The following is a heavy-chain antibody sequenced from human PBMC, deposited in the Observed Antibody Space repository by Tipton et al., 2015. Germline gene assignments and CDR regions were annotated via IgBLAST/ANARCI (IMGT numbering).Heavy chain of an antibody. CDR1: GFTFRTSA. V-gene: IGHV3-23*01. J-gene: IGHJ4*02. CDR3: AKDPGAYGPSK. D-gene: IGHD4-17*01. Sequence: SLRLSCAASGFTFRTSAMTWVRQSPGKGLEWVSTISRSGDTTYYADFVQGRFSISRDNFRSTLYLQMNSLRADDTALYYCAKDPGAYGPSKGGQGTLVTVSS. CDR2: ISRSGDTT.